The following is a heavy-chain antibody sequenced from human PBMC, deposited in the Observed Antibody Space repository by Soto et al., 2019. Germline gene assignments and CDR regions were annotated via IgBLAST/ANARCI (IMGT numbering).Heavy chain of an antibody. J-gene: IGHJ4*02. CDR3: AKSYYIMVRGVFKPHIGS. Sequence: PGGSLRLSCAASGFTSTSYALSWVRQAPGKGLEWVSSISNNDGTTDYAESVKGRFAISRDTSKTTLYLQMNNLRPEDTAVYYSAKSYYIMVRGVFKPHIGSWGQGTVVTVSS. CDR1: GFTSTSYA. V-gene: IGHV3-23*01. D-gene: IGHD3-10*01. CDR2: ISNNDGTT.